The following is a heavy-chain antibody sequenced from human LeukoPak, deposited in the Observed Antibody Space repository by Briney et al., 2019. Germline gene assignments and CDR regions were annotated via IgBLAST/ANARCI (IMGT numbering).Heavy chain of an antibody. D-gene: IGHD6-13*01. J-gene: IGHJ4*02. CDR2: NNPNSGAT. CDR1: GYTFTDQY. V-gene: IGHV1-2*02. CDR3: AIDGSTWYYFDY. Sequence: ASVKVSCKASGYTFTDQYIHWVRQAPGQGLEWMGWNNPNSGATKYAQKFKGRVTMTRDTSISTAYMELRRLRSDDTAVYYCAIDGSTWYYFDYWGQGTLVTVSS.